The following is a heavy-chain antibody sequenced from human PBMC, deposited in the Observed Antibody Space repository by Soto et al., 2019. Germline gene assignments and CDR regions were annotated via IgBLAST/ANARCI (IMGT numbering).Heavy chain of an antibody. D-gene: IGHD1-26*01. CDR1: EFTFSTYW. CDR3: ARDMGPSGAYGY. CDR2: IDPDGSQK. V-gene: IGHV3-7*03. J-gene: IGHJ4*02. Sequence: EVQLVDSEGDLVQPGGSRRLSCAAPEFTFSTYWMSWVRQAPGKGLEWVANIDPDGSQKYYVDSVKGRFTISRDNAKNSLYLQMNSLRAEDTAVYYCARDMGPSGAYGYWGQGTLVTVSS.